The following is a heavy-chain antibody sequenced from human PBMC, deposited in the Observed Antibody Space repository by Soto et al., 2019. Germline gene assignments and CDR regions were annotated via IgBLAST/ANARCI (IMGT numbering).Heavy chain of an antibody. V-gene: IGHV5-51*01. CDR3: ARRLVVVTSTREGFDI. CDR2: IYPGDSDT. J-gene: IGHJ3*02. CDR1: GYSFTTYW. Sequence: GESLKIPCKGSGYSFTTYWIGWVRQMPGKGLEWMGIIYPGDSDTTYSPSFQGQVTISADKSISTAYLQWSSLKASDTAMYYCARRLVVVTSTREGFDIWGQGTMVTVSS. D-gene: IGHD2-15*01.